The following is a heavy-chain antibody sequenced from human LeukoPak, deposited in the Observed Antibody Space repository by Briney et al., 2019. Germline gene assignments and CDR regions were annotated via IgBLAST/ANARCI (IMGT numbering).Heavy chain of an antibody. D-gene: IGHD3-3*01. CDR3: ARGLPYYDFWSGYRKVPFFNY. V-gene: IGHV4-34*01. J-gene: IGHJ4*02. Sequence: PSETLSLTCAVYGVSFSGYYWSWIRQPPGKGLEWIGEINHSGSTNYNPPLKSRVTISVDTSKNQFSLKLSSVTAADTAVYYCARGLPYYDFWSGYRKVPFFNYWGQGTLVTVSP. CDR1: GVSFSGYY. CDR2: INHSGST.